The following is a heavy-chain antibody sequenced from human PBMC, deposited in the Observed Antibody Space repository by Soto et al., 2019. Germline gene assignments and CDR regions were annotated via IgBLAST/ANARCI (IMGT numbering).Heavy chain of an antibody. CDR1: GYTLTELS. CDR2: FDPEDGET. CDR3: ATWSAMGLPRTLDY. Sequence: GASVKVSCKVSGYTLTELSMHWVRQAPGKGLEWMGGFDPEDGETIYAQKFQGRVTMTEDTSTDTAYMELSSLRSEDAAVYYCATWSAMGLPRTLDYWGQGTLVPVSS. D-gene: IGHD5-18*01. J-gene: IGHJ4*02. V-gene: IGHV1-24*01.